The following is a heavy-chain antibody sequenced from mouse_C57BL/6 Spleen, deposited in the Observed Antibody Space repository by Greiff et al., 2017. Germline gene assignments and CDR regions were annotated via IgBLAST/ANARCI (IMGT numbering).Heavy chain of an antibody. J-gene: IGHJ4*01. CDR1: GYTFTSYW. CDR3: ANYLGY. CDR2: IDPSDSYT. V-gene: IGHV1-50*01. D-gene: IGHD1-1*01. Sequence: QVQLQQPGAELVKPGASVTLSCKASGYTFTSYWMQWVKQRPGQGLEWIGEIDPSDSYTNYNQKFKGKATLTVDTSSSTAYMQLSSLTSEDSAVYYCANYLGYWGQGTSVTVSS.